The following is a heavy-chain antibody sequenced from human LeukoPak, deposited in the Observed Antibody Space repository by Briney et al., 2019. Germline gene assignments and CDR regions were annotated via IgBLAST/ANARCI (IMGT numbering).Heavy chain of an antibody. Sequence: SETLSLTCTVSGGSISTDYWSWIRQPPGKGLEWIGYIYYSGSTYYNPSLKSRVTISVDTSKNQFSLKLTSVTAADTAVYYCARVSPVDTAMAYYFDYWGQGTLVTVSS. CDR1: GGSISTDY. J-gene: IGHJ4*02. CDR2: IYYSGST. CDR3: ARVSPVDTAMAYYFDY. D-gene: IGHD5-18*01. V-gene: IGHV4-59*06.